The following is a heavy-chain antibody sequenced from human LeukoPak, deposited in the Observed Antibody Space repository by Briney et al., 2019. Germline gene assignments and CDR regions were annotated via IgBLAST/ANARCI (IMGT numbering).Heavy chain of an antibody. CDR1: KFNFHDYG. CDR2: ISGSGGST. J-gene: IGHJ3*02. V-gene: IGHV3-23*01. D-gene: IGHD4-17*01. CDR3: AKDPNGDYIGAFDI. Sequence: GGSLRLSCTTPKFNFHDYGLTWVRQAPGKELEWVSSISGSGGSTQYAASVQGRFTISRDNSKNTLYLQTNSLRAEDTAVYYCAKDPNGDYIGAFDIWGQGTMVTVSS.